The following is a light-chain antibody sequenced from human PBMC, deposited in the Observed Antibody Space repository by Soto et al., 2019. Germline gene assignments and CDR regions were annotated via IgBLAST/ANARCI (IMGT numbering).Light chain of an antibody. J-gene: IGKJ4*01. Sequence: DIQMTQSPSSLSASVGDRVTITCRASQSITIYLNWYQQQPGKAPRLLIYGASTLQTGVPSRFSGSGSMTDFTLTISSLQPEDVAAYYCQKYNSAPLTFGGGTKVEIK. CDR1: QSITIY. CDR2: GAS. CDR3: QKYNSAPLT. V-gene: IGKV1-27*01.